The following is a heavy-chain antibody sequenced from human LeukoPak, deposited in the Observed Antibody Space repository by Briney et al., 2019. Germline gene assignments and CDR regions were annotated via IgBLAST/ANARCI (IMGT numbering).Heavy chain of an antibody. J-gene: IGHJ4*02. D-gene: IGHD5-24*01. CDR1: GFTFSSYG. CDR3: AKDQGWLHFTATFDY. CDR2: IWYDGSNK. V-gene: IGHV3-33*06. Sequence: GRSLRLSCAASGFTFSSYGMHWVRQAPGKGLEWVAVIWYDGSNKYYADSVKGRFTISRDNSKNTLYLQMNSLRAEDTAVYYCAKDQGWLHFTATFDYWGQGTLVTVSS.